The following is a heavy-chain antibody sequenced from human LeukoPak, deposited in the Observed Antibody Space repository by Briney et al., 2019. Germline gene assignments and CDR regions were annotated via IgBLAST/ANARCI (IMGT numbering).Heavy chain of an antibody. V-gene: IGHV1-18*01. CDR1: GYTFTSYG. D-gene: IGHD6-19*01. CDR3: ATRSAQWLVDY. J-gene: IGHJ4*02. Sequence: ASVKVSCKASGYTFTSYGISWVRQAPGQGLEWMGWIGAYNGNTNYAQKLQGRVTMTTDTSTSTAYVELRSLRSDDTAVYYCATRSAQWLVDYWGQGTLVTVSS. CDR2: IGAYNGNT.